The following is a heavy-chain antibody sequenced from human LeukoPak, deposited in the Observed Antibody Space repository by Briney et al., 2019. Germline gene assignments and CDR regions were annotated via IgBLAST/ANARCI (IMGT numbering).Heavy chain of an antibody. CDR2: IYYSGST. CDR1: GGSISSYY. D-gene: IGHD1/OR15-1a*01. CDR3: ARGPTSITGTTDY. J-gene: IGHJ4*02. Sequence: SETLSLTCTVSGGSISSYYWSWIRQPPGKGLEGIGYIYYSGSTNYNPSLKSRVTISVDTSKNQFSLKLSSVTAADTAVYYCARGPTSITGTTDYWGQGTLVTVSS. V-gene: IGHV4-59*01.